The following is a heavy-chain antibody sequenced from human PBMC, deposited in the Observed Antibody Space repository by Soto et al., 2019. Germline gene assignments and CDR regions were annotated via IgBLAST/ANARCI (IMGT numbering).Heavy chain of an antibody. V-gene: IGHV1-46*02. CDR1: GYPFNTYY. CDR3: VRDFTSLLDGPGDY. CDR2: IHPSGGGS. Sequence: ASVKVSCKSSGYPFNTYYLHWVRQAPGQGLEWMGMIHPSGGGSTYAQKFLGRVTTTRDTSTSTVYMELSSLRSEDTAVYYCVRDFTSLLDGPGDYWGQGTLVTVSS. D-gene: IGHD2-15*01. J-gene: IGHJ4*02.